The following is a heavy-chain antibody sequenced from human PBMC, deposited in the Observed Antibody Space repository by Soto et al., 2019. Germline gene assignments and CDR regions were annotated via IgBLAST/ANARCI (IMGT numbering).Heavy chain of an antibody. V-gene: IGHV3-33*01. D-gene: IGHD6-6*01. CDR2: IWYDVSNK. CDR3: ARDGYFEYSSSSFDY. J-gene: IGHJ4*02. Sequence: GGSLRLSCAASGFTFSSYGMHWVRQAPGKGLEWVAVIWYDVSNKYYADSVKGRFTISRDNSKNTLYLQMNSLRAEDTAVYYCARDGYFEYSSSSFDYWGQGTLVTFSS. CDR1: GFTFSSYG.